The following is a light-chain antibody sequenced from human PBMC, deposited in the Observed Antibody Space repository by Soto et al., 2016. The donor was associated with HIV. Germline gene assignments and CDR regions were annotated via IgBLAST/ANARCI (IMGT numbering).Light chain of an antibody. CDR2: KAS. V-gene: IGKV1-5*03. CDR1: QSISTW. Sequence: DIQMTQSSSTLSASVGDRVTITCRASQSISTWLAWYQQKPGKAPKLLIYKASNLESGVPSRFSGSGSGTEFTLTISSLQPDDFGTYYCQQYNSVPWTFGQGTKLEMK. CDR3: QQYNSVPWT. J-gene: IGKJ1*01.